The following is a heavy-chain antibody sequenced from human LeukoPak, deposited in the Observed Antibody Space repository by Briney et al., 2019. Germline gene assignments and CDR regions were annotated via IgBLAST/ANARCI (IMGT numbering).Heavy chain of an antibody. D-gene: IGHD3-22*01. CDR2: ISGSGGST. J-gene: IGHJ2*01. CDR3: AKDRHYYDSSGYYYWNFDL. CDR1: GFTFSSYA. V-gene: IGHV3-23*01. Sequence: GGSLRLSCAASGFTFSSYAMSWVRQAPGKGLEWLSAISGSGGSTYYADSVKGRFTISRDNSKNTLYLQMNSLRAEDTAVYYCAKDRHYYDSSGYYYWNFDLWGRGTLVTVSS.